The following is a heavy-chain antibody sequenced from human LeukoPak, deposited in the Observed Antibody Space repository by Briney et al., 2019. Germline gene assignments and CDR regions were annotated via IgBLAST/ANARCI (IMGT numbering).Heavy chain of an antibody. CDR2: IYSGGST. Sequence: GGSLRLSCAASGFIVSSNYMNWVRQAPGKGLEWVSVIYSGGSTYYADSVKGRFTISRDNSKNTVNLQMNDLRAEDTAVSYCARSWDARLNFDYWGQGTLVTVSS. V-gene: IGHV3-66*02. J-gene: IGHJ4*02. D-gene: IGHD1-26*01. CDR3: ARSWDARLNFDY. CDR1: GFIVSSNY.